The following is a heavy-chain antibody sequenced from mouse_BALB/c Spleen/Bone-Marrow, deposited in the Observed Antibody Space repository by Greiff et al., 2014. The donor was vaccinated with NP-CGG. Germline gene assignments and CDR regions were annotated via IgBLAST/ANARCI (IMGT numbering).Heavy chain of an antibody. Sequence: QVQLQQPAAELARPGASVKMSCKASGYTFTSYTMHWVKQRPGQGLEWIGYINPSSGYTEYNQKFKDKTTLTADKSSSTAYMQXXXXXXXXXAVYYCARLDGYYLYYYAMDYWGQGTSVTVSS. CDR3: ARLDGYYLYYYAMDY. J-gene: IGHJ4*01. D-gene: IGHD2-3*01. V-gene: IGHV1-4*02. CDR1: GYTFTSYT. CDR2: INPSSGYT.